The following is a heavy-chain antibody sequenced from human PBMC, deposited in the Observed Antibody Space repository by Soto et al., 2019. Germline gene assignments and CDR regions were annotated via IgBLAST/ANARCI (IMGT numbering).Heavy chain of an antibody. CDR3: ARQSSGWYNWFDP. D-gene: IGHD6-19*01. J-gene: IGHJ5*02. V-gene: IGHV4-59*08. CDR1: GGSISSYY. CDR2: IYYSGST. Sequence: PSETLSLTCTVSGGSISSYYWSWIRQPPGKGLEWITYIYYSGSTNYNPSLKSRVTISVDTSKNQFSLKLSSVTAAETAVYYCARQSSGWYNWFDPWGQGTLVTVSS.